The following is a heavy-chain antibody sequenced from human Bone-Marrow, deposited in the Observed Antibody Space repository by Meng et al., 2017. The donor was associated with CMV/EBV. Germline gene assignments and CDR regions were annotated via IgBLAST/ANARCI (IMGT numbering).Heavy chain of an antibody. CDR2: ISSGSDYI. CDR1: GFTFDDYA. CDR3: ARDRVSGGDVFDI. D-gene: IGHD2-8*01. J-gene: IGHJ3*02. Sequence: GGSLRLSCAASGFTFDDYAMHWIRQAPGKALEWVSSISSGSDYIYYPDSVRGRFTVSRDNAKNLMYLQMNSLRAEDTAVYYCARDRVSGGDVFDIWGQGTMVTVSS. V-gene: IGHV3-21*06.